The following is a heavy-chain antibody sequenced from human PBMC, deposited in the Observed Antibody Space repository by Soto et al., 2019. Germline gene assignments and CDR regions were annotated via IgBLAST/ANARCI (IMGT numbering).Heavy chain of an antibody. D-gene: IGHD5-18*01. CDR3: ARGASYGYYYYYYYMDV. V-gene: IGHV4-34*01. J-gene: IGHJ6*03. CDR1: GGSFSGYY. CDR2: INHSGST. Sequence: TSETLSLTCAVYGGSFSGYYWSWIRQPPGKGLEWIGEINHSGSTNYNPSLKSRVTISVDTSKNQFSLKLSSVTAADTAVYYCARGASYGYYYYYYYMDVWGKGTTVTVSS.